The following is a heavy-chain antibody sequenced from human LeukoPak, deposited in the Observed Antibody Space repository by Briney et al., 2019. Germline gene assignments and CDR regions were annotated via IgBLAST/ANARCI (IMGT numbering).Heavy chain of an antibody. V-gene: IGHV3-64D*06. Sequence: GGSPRLSCSASGFTFSSYAMHWVRQAPGKGLEYVSAISSNGGSTYYADSVKGRFTISRDNSKNTLYLQMSSLRAEDTAVYYCVKDLQVAAAGTGWYFDLWGRGTLVTVSS. J-gene: IGHJ2*01. D-gene: IGHD6-13*01. CDR2: ISSNGGST. CDR1: GFTFSSYA. CDR3: VKDLQVAAAGTGWYFDL.